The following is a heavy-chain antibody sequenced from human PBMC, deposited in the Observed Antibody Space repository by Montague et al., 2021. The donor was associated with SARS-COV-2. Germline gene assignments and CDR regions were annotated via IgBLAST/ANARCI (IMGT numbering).Heavy chain of an antibody. Sequence: SLILSCAASGFTLNEFWMHWIRQAPVKGLAWVSRIDPTGAMINYXDSVRGRFIISRDNARNTVYLQMDSLGADDTAVYYCGRHSFGTRDLWGQGTLVTVSS. V-gene: IGHV3-74*01. CDR2: IDPTGAMI. D-gene: IGHD3-10*01. CDR3: GRHSFGTRDL. J-gene: IGHJ5*02. CDR1: GFTLNEFW.